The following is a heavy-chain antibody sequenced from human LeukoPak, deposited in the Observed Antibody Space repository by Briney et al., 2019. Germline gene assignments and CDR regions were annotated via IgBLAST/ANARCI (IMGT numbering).Heavy chain of an antibody. CDR3: AGGPFVRGFLEDCYFDS. J-gene: IGHJ4*02. CDR1: GGSISSYY. V-gene: IGHV4-4*07. Sequence: PSETLSLTCTVSGGSISSYYWTWIRQSAGKGLEWIGRMYISGSTNYNPSLKSRVSMSLDTSKNQVSLKLTYVTAADTAVYYCAGGPFVRGFLEDCYFDSWGQGTLVTVSS. CDR2: MYISGST. D-gene: IGHD3-10*02.